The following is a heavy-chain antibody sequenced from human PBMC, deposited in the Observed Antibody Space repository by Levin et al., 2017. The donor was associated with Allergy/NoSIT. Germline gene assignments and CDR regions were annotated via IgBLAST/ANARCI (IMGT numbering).Heavy chain of an antibody. CDR3: ARDRGNDYGSGIYYGD. J-gene: IGHJ4*02. D-gene: IGHD3-10*01. CDR2: IKQDGSEK. V-gene: IGHV3-7*01. Sequence: GESLKISCAASGFTFSTYWMSWVRQAPGKGLEWVANIKQDGSEKYYVDSVKGRFTISRDNAKNSLFLQMNSLRAEDTAVYYCARDRGNDYGSGIYYGDWGQGTLVTVSS. CDR1: GFTFSTYW.